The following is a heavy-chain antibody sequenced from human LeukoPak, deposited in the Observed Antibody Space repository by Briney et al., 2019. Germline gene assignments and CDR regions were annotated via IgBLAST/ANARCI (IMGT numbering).Heavy chain of an antibody. V-gene: IGHV3-23*01. CDR1: GFIFSTYS. CDR3: ARGYGDRASSAHY. J-gene: IGHJ4*02. Sequence: GGSLRLSCTASGFIFSTYSMIWVRLAPGKGLEWVSAISGSGGSTYYADSVKGRFTISRDNSKNTLYLQMNSLRAEDTAVYYCARGYGDRASSAHYWGQGTLVTVSS. CDR2: ISGSGGST. D-gene: IGHD4-17*01.